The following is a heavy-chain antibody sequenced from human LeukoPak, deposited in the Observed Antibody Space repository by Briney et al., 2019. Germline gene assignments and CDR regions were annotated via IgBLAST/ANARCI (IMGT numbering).Heavy chain of an antibody. Sequence: PGGSLRLSCAASGFTFSSHGMNWVRQAPGKGLEWVSGIIPSGHTTYYADSVRGRFTISRDNSWNTLYLQMNSLRAEDTAVYYCAKDDRWLQFCCWGQGTLVTVSA. V-gene: IGHV3-23*01. D-gene: IGHD5-24*01. CDR3: AKDDRWLQFCC. CDR1: GFTFSSHG. J-gene: IGHJ4*02. CDR2: IIPSGHTT.